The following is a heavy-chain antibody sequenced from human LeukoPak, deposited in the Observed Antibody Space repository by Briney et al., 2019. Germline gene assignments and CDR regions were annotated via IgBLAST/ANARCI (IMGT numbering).Heavy chain of an antibody. CDR3: ARLEYYYDSSGPGPYYYGMDV. CDR1: GYTFTSYA. V-gene: IGHV7-4-1*02. D-gene: IGHD3-22*01. J-gene: IGHJ6*02. Sequence: ASVKVPCKASGYTFTSYAMNWVRQAPGQGLEWMGWINTNTGNPTYAQGFTGRFVFSLDTSVSTAYLQISSLKAEDTAVYYCARLEYYYDSSGPGPYYYGMDVWGQGTTVTVSS. CDR2: INTNTGNP.